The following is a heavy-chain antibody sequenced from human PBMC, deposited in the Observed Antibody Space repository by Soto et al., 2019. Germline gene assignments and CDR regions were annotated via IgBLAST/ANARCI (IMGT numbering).Heavy chain of an antibody. CDR2: ISSSSSTI. V-gene: IGHV3-48*02. CDR1: GFTFSSYS. D-gene: IGHD3-10*01. CDR3: ARDRTYYYGSGSYYNPSFDI. Sequence: HPGGSLRLSCSGSGFTFSSYSLYWVRQAPGKGLEWVSYISSSSSTIYYADSVKGRFTISRDNAKNSLYLQMNSLRDEDTAVYYCARDRTYYYGSGSYYNPSFDIWGQGTMVTVSS. J-gene: IGHJ3*02.